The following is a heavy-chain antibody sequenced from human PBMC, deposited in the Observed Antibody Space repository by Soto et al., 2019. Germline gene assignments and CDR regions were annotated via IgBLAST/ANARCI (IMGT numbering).Heavy chain of an antibody. CDR2: IYYSGST. CDR3: ARLNWYFDL. V-gene: IGHV4-59*08. Sequence: QVQLQESGPGLVKPSETLSLTCTVSGGSISSYYWSWIRQPPGKGLEWIGYIYYSGSTNYNPSLKSRVTTSVDTSKNQFSLKLSSVTAADTAVYYCARLNWYFDLWGRGTLVTVSS. CDR1: GGSISSYY. J-gene: IGHJ2*01.